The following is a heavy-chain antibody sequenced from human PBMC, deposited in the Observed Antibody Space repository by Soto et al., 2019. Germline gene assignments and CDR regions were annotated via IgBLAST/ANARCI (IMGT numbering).Heavy chain of an antibody. CDR3: ARSQGGSSSLDIYYYYYYGMDV. CDR1: GGTFSNYA. Sequence: QVQLVQSGAEVKKPGSSVKVSCKAPGGTFSNYAISWVRQAHGQGLEWMGGVIPIFGTPKYAQKFQGRVTITADESTMTGYMELRSLRSEDTAVYYCARSQGGSSSLDIYYYYYYGMDVWGQGTTVTVS. CDR2: VIPIFGTP. D-gene: IGHD2-15*01. J-gene: IGHJ6*02. V-gene: IGHV1-69*01.